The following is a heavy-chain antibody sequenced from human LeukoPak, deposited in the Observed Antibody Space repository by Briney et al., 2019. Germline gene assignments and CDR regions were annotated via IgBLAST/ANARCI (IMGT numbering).Heavy chain of an antibody. J-gene: IGHJ4*02. D-gene: IGHD3-10*01. V-gene: IGHV4-59*01. CDR2: IYYSGST. CDR1: GGSISSYY. Sequence: PSETLSLTCTVSGGSISSYYWNWIRQPPGKGLEWIGYIYYSGSTNYNPSLKSRVTISVDTSQNQFSLKLSSVTAADTAVYYCARGGRGSPFDYWGQGTLVTVSS. CDR3: ARGGRGSPFDY.